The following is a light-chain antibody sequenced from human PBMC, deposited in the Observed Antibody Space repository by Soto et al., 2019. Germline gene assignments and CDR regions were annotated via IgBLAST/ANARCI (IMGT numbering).Light chain of an antibody. Sequence: QSVLTQPPSVSAAPGQKVTVSCSGSRSNIGNNYVSWYQHLPGTAPKLLIYDNDKRPSGIPDRFSASKSGTSATLGITGLQTGDEADYYCEAWDSSLSAGVFGGGTQLNVL. CDR2: DND. V-gene: IGLV1-51*01. CDR3: EAWDSSLSAGV. J-gene: IGLJ3*02. CDR1: RSNIGNNY.